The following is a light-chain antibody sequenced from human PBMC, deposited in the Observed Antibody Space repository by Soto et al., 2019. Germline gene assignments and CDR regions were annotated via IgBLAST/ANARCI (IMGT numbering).Light chain of an antibody. CDR1: QSVRSSY. V-gene: IGKV3-20*01. CDR2: GAS. Sequence: EVALTQSPGTLSLSPGERATLSCRASQSVRSSYLAWYQQKPGQAPRLLIYGASSRADGIPDRVRGSGSGTDFTLSISRLEPEDFAVYYCQQYGSSPNTFGQGTKLEIK. J-gene: IGKJ2*01. CDR3: QQYGSSPNT.